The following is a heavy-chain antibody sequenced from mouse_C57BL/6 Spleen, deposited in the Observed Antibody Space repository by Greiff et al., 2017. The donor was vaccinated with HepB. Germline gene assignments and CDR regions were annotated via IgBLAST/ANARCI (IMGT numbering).Heavy chain of an antibody. J-gene: IGHJ1*03. CDR2: ISYSGST. V-gene: IGHV3-8*01. Sequence: EVQLQESGPGLAKPSQTLSLPCSVTGYSITSDYWNWIRKFPGNKLVYMGYISYSGSTYYNPSLKSRISITRDTSKNQYYLQLNSVTTEDTATYYCARFPYYGSSSGYFDVWGTGTTVTVSS. D-gene: IGHD1-1*01. CDR1: GYSITSDY. CDR3: ARFPYYGSSSGYFDV.